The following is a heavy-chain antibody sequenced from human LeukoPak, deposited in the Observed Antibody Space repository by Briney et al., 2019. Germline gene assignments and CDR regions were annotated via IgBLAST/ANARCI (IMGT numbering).Heavy chain of an antibody. CDR2: MNPNNGNT. D-gene: IGHD6-6*01. Sequence: ASVKVSCKASGYTFTSYDINWVRQATGQGLEWMGWMNPNNGNTGYAQKFQGRVTMTRNTSISTAYMELSSLRSEDTAVYYCARDRMSSSFYYYYMDVWGKGTTVTVSS. V-gene: IGHV1-8*01. CDR3: ARDRMSSSFYYYYMDV. J-gene: IGHJ6*03. CDR1: GYTFTSYD.